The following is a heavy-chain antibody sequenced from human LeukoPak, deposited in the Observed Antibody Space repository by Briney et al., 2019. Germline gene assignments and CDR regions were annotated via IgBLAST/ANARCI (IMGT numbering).Heavy chain of an antibody. V-gene: IGHV1-46*04. Sequence: ASVKVSCKASGYTFTGYYIHWVRQAPGQGLEWMGIINPSGGSTNYAQKLQGRVTMTRDMSTSTVYMELSSLRSEDTAVYYCARADYYDSNAYYLDYWGQGTLVTVSS. CDR2: INPSGGST. CDR3: ARADYYDSNAYYLDY. CDR1: GYTFTGYY. J-gene: IGHJ4*02. D-gene: IGHD3-22*01.